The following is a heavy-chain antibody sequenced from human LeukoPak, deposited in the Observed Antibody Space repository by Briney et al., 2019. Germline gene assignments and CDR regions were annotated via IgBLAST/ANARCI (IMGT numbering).Heavy chain of an antibody. CDR3: AREYYASGSYDY. D-gene: IGHD3-10*01. CDR1: GGTFSSYA. J-gene: IGHJ4*02. CDR2: IIPIFGTA. Sequence: SVKVSCKGSGGTFSSYAISWVRQAPGQGLEWMGGIIPIFGTANYAQKFQGRVTITADESTSTAYMELSSLRSEDTAVYYCAREYYASGSYDYWGQGTLVTVSS. V-gene: IGHV1-69*13.